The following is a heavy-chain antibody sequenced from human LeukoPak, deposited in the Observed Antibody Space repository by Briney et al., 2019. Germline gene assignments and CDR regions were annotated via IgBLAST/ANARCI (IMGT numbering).Heavy chain of an antibody. CDR2: IHNDGTQG. D-gene: IGHD3-16*01. CDR1: GFTFSRLR. Sequence: PGRSLTLSCAASGFTFSRLRMLWVRQAPGKGLEWVAVIHNDGTQGQYADSVKGRFTISKDDSQNTLYLQMNNLRDDDTAVYYCAKEGDEFRGYLDVWGKGTTVTVSS. CDR3: AKEGDEFRGYLDV. V-gene: IGHV3-33*06. J-gene: IGHJ6*03.